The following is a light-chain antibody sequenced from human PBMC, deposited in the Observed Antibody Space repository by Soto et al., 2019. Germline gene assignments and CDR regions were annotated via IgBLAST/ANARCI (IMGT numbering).Light chain of an antibody. J-gene: IGKJ4*01. CDR1: QSVSSN. CDR3: QQYNNWPALT. V-gene: IGKV3-15*01. CDR2: GAS. Sequence: EIVMTQSPATLSVSPGERATLSCRASQSVSSNLAWYQQKPGHAPRLLIYGASTRATGIPARFSGSGSGAEFTLTISSLQSEDFAVYYCQQYNNWPALTFGGGTKVEIK.